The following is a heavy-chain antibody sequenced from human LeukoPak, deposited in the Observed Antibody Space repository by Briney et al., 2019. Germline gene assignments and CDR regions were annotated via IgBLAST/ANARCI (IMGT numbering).Heavy chain of an antibody. V-gene: IGHV1-3*01. J-gene: IGHJ4*02. D-gene: IGHD6-13*01. CDR3: ARGSSESSSWYDY. CDR1: GYTFTSYA. Sequence: ASVKVSCKASGYTFTSYAMHWVRQAPGQRLEWMGWINAGNGNTKYSQKFQGRVTMTRDTSTSTVYMELSSLRSEDTAVYYCARGSSESSSWYDYWGQGTLVTVSS. CDR2: INAGNGNT.